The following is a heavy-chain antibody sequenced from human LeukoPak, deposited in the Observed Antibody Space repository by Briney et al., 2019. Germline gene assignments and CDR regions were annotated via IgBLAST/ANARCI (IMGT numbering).Heavy chain of an antibody. J-gene: IGHJ6*03. CDR2: IYYSGST. V-gene: IGHV4-39*01. CDR3: ASISSYYYYYYMDV. D-gene: IGHD6-6*01. CDR1: GGSISSSSYY. Sequence: PSETLSLTCTVSGGSISSSSYYWGWIRQPPGKGLEWIGSIYYSGSTYYNPFLKSRVTISVDTSKNQFSLKLSSVTAADTAVYYCASISSYYYYYYMDVWGKGTTVTVSS.